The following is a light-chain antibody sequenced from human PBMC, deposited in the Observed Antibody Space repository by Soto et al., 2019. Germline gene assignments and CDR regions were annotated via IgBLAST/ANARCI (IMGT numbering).Light chain of an antibody. CDR1: QGISSW. Sequence: DIQMTQSPSSVSASVGDRVTITGRASQGISSWLAWYQQKPGTATKLLLYAASSLHRGVPSRFSGSESGKDFPLAISSLQPEDSEPYCCQQANSFPLTFGGGTTVEIK. V-gene: IGKV1-12*01. J-gene: IGKJ4*01. CDR3: QQANSFPLT. CDR2: AAS.